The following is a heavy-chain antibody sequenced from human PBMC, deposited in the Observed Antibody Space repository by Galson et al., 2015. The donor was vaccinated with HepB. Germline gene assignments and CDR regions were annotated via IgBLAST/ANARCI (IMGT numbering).Heavy chain of an antibody. J-gene: IGHJ4*02. CDR1: GFTFSGSA. Sequence: SLRLSCAASGFTFSGSAIHWVRQASGKGLEWVGRIRSNATGHATAYTASLKGRFTIARDDSKNTAYLHINSLKTEDTAVYYCTRLGDLSGYSSLWGQGTLVTVSS. V-gene: IGHV3-73*01. CDR3: TRLGDLSGYSSL. CDR2: IRSNATGHAT. D-gene: IGHD3-22*01.